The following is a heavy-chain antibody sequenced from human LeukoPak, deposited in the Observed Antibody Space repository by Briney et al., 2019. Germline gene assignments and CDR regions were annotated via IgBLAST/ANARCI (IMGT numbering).Heavy chain of an antibody. D-gene: IGHD4-11*01. CDR3: GREMTTVTSGRYWFDP. Sequence: GSSVRVSCKASGRTFSSYAISWVRQAPGKGLEWMGGIIPIFGTANYAQKFQGRVTITTDESTSTAYMELSSLRSEDTAVYYCGREMTTVTSGRYWFDPWGEGTLVTVSS. CDR1: GRTFSSYA. J-gene: IGHJ5*02. CDR2: IIPIFGTA. V-gene: IGHV1-69*05.